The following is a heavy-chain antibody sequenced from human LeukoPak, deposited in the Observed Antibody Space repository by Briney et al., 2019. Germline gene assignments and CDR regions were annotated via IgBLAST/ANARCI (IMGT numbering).Heavy chain of an antibody. D-gene: IGHD5-24*01. Sequence: EWMGWMDPNSGNTGYAQKFQGRVTMTRNTSISTAYMELSSLRSEDTAVYSCAKGRWLQPFDYWGQGTLVTVSS. CDR2: MDPNSGNT. V-gene: IGHV1-8*01. CDR3: AKGRWLQPFDY. J-gene: IGHJ4*02.